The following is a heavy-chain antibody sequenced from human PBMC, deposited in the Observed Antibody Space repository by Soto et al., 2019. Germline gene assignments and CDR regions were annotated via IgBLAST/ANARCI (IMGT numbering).Heavy chain of an antibody. CDR3: AMSRTVAGRNAFDM. V-gene: IGHV1-8*01. J-gene: IGHJ3*02. CDR1: GYTFTSYD. CDR2: MNPNSGNT. D-gene: IGHD6-19*01. Sequence: GASVKVSCKASGYTFTSYDINWVRQATGQGLEWMGWMNPNSGNTGYAQKFQGRVTMTRNTSITTAYMELSGLRSEDTAVYFCAMSRTVAGRNAFDMWGLGTMVTVSS.